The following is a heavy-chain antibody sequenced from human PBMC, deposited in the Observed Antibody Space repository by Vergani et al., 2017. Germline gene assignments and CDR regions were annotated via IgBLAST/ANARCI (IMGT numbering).Heavy chain of an antibody. CDR2: INPSGGHT. D-gene: IGHD3-9*01. Sequence: QVQVVQSGAEVKKSGASVKVSCKTSGYTFSNYYMHWVRQAPGQGLEWMGIINPSGGHTNYAQKFQGRVTMTRDTSTSTVYMELSSLRSEDTAICYCARGEYGILTGYRYWGQGTLVTVSA. CDR1: GYTFSNYY. J-gene: IGHJ4*02. CDR3: ARGEYGILTGYRY. V-gene: IGHV1-46*03.